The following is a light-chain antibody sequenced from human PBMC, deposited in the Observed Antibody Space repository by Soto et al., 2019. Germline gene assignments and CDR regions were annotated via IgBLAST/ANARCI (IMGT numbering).Light chain of an antibody. CDR2: EAS. V-gene: IGLV2-18*01. Sequence: QSVLTQPPSVSGSPGQSVTISCTGTSTDFVSYNRVSWYQQPPGTAPKLIIYEASNRPSGVPDRFSGSKSGNTASLTISGLQAADGVDYYCRLYTSENIYVFGTGTKVTVL. J-gene: IGLJ1*01. CDR1: STDFVSYNR. CDR3: RLYTSENIYV.